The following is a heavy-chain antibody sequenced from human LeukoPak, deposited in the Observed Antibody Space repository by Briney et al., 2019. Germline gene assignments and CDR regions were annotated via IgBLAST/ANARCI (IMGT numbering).Heavy chain of an antibody. CDR2: ISSSSSTI. Sequence: QTGGSLRLSCAASGFTFSSYSMNWVRQAPGKGLEWISYISSSSSTIYYADSVKGRFTISRDNAKNSLYLQLNSLRAEDTAVYYCARVSSDAFDIWGQGTMVTVSS. J-gene: IGHJ3*02. CDR3: ARVSSDAFDI. V-gene: IGHV3-48*01. CDR1: GFTFSSYS.